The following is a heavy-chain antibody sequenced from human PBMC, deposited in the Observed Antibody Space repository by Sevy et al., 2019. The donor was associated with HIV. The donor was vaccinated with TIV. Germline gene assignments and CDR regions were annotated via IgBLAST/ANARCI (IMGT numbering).Heavy chain of an antibody. CDR2: IKRDGSEK. D-gene: IGHD2-2*01. V-gene: IGHV3-7*03. CDR3: ARDCSSSTCLWGMDV. Sequence: GGSLRLSCVASGFTFSNYWMSWVRQAPGKGLEWVANIKRDGSEKYYVASVKGRFTISRDNAKNSLYLQMNSLRAEDMAVYYCARDCSSSTCLWGMDVWGQGTTVTVSS. J-gene: IGHJ6*02. CDR1: GFTFSNYW.